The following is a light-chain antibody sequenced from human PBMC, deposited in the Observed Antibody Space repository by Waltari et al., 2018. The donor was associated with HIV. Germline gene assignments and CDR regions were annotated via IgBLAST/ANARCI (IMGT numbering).Light chain of an antibody. CDR1: ASNFGSDF. V-gene: IGLV1-51*01. CDR3: GTWDNRLSVWV. CDR2: DNT. J-gene: IGLJ3*02. Sequence: QSVLTQPPSMSAAPGQRVTISCSGSASNFGSDFVSWYQHVPGTSPKLLIYDNTKLPSGISDRFSGSKSCTSATLAITVLQTGDEAVYYCGTWDNRLSVWVFVGGTRLTVL.